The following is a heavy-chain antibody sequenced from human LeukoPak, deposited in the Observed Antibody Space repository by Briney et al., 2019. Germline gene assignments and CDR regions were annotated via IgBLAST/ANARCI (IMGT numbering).Heavy chain of an antibody. D-gene: IGHD3-9*01. CDR1: GYSFTSYL. V-gene: IGHV5-51*01. CDR3: ATITTYYDILTGYYTNLFDP. Sequence: GESLKISCKGSGYSFTSYLIGWVRQMPGKGLEWMGIIYPVESDTRYSPSFQGQVTISADKSISTAYLQWSSLKASDTAMYYCATITTYYDILTGYYTNLFDPWGQGTLVTVSS. CDR2: IYPVESDT. J-gene: IGHJ5*02.